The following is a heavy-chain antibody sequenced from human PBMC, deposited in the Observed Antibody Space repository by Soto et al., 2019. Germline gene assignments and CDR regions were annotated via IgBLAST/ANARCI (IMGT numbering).Heavy chain of an antibody. Sequence: ASVKASCKASGYTYTSYGISWVQQAPGQGLEWMGWISAYNGNTNYAQKLQGRVTMTTDTSTSTAYMELRSLRSDDTAVYYCARDDYYDSSGYQGWFDPWGQGTLVTVSS. CDR3: ARDDYYDSSGYQGWFDP. CDR2: ISAYNGNT. J-gene: IGHJ5*02. CDR1: GYTYTSYG. D-gene: IGHD3-22*01. V-gene: IGHV1-18*04.